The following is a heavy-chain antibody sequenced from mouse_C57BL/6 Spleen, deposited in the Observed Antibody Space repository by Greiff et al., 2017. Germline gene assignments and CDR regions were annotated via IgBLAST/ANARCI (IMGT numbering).Heavy chain of an antibody. CDR2: IYPGSGNT. V-gene: IGHV1-76*01. D-gene: IGHD3-2*02. Sequence: QVQLQQSGAELVRPGASVKLSCKASGYTFTDYYINWVKQRPGQGLEWIARIYPGSGNTYYNEKFKGKATLTAEKSSSTAYMQLSSLTSEDSAVYFCARESSGYPFDYWCQGTTLTVSS. J-gene: IGHJ2*01. CDR1: GYTFTDYY. CDR3: ARESSGYPFDY.